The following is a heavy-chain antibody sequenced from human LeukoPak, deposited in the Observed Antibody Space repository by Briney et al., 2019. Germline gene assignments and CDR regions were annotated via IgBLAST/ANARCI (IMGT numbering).Heavy chain of an antibody. J-gene: IGHJ6*03. Sequence: GGSLRLSCAASGFTFSRYWMHWVRQAPGKGLVWVSRLNGDGSATTYADSVKGRFTISRDNAKNTLYLQMNSLRAEDTAVYYCARGDDYYYYMDVWGKGTTVTISS. V-gene: IGHV3-74*01. CDR2: LNGDGSAT. CDR1: GFTFSRYW. CDR3: ARGDDYYYYMDV.